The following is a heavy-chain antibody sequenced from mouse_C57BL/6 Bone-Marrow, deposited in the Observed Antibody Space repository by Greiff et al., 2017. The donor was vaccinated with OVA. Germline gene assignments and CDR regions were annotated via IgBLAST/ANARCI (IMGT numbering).Heavy chain of an antibody. Sequence: QVQLQQSGAELASPGASVTLSCKASGYTFTDHIMTWVKKRPGQGLEWIGRIYPVRGDTNYNQKFMGKATFSVDRSSSTVYLVLNSLTSEDPAVDDCGRPIYDGYYPAWFAYWGQGTLVTVSA. V-gene: IGHV1-11*01. CDR1: GYTFTDHI. D-gene: IGHD2-3*01. CDR2: IYPVRGDT. CDR3: GRPIYDGYYPAWFAY. J-gene: IGHJ3*01.